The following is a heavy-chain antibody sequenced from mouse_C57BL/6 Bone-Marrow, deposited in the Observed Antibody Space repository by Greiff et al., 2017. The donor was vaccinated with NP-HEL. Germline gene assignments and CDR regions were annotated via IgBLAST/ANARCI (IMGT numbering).Heavy chain of an antibody. CDR2: ISYDGSN. V-gene: IGHV3-6*01. CDR3: ARDPLYYFDY. CDR1: GYSITSGYY. J-gene: IGHJ2*01. D-gene: IGHD6-1*01. Sequence: EVQRVESGPGLVKPSQSLSLTCSVTGYSITSGYYWNWIRQFPGNKLEWMGYISYDGSNNYNPSLKNRISITRDTSKNQFFLKLNSVTTEDTATYYCARDPLYYFDYWGQGTTLTVSS.